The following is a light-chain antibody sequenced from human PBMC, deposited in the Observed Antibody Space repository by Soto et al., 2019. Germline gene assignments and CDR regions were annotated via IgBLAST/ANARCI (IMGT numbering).Light chain of an antibody. CDR2: DAS. CDR3: QQYDDWPET. V-gene: IGKV3-15*01. CDR1: QSVSSY. Sequence: EKVMTQSPATLSVSPGERATLSCRASQSVSSYLAWYQQKPSQAPRLLIYDASTRATGVPARFSGSGSGTEFTLTISSLQSEDLAVYYCQQYDDWPETFGQGTKVEIK. J-gene: IGKJ1*01.